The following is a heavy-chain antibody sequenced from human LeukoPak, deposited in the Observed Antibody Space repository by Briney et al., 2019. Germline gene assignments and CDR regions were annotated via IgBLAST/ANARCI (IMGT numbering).Heavy chain of an antibody. J-gene: IGHJ3*02. D-gene: IGHD3-10*01. Sequence: PGGSLRLSCAASGFTFSSYAMSWVRQAPGKGLEWVSAISGSGGSTYYADSVKGRFTISRDNTKNSVYLQVNSLRVQDTAVYYCARGVRGVSQYDVFDIWGQGTMVNVAS. V-gene: IGHV3-23*01. CDR2: ISGSGGST. CDR3: ARGVRGVSQYDVFDI. CDR1: GFTFSSYA.